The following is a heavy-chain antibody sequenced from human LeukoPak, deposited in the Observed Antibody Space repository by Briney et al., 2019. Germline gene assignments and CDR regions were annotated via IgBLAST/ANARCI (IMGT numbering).Heavy chain of an antibody. CDR2: ISGSGGST. D-gene: IGHD6-13*01. CDR1: GFTFSSYA. J-gene: IGHJ4*02. CDR3: AIRPGSLVVY. Sequence: GGSLRLSCAASGFTFSSYAMSWVRQAPGKGLEWVSAISGSGGSTYYADSAKGRFTISRDNSKNTLYLQMNSLRAEDTAVYYCAIRPGSLVVYWGQGTLVTVSS. V-gene: IGHV3-23*01.